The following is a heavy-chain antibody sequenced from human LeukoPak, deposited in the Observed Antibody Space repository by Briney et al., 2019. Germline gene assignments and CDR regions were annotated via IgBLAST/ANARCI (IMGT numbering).Heavy chain of an antibody. Sequence: APVKVSCKASGGTFSSYAISWVRQAPGQGLEWMGRIIPIFGIANYAQKFQGRVTITADKSTSTAYMELSSLRSEDTAVYYCARVNGGKLEAFDIWGQGTMVTVSS. CDR2: IIPIFGIA. J-gene: IGHJ3*02. V-gene: IGHV1-69*04. CDR3: ARVNGGKLEAFDI. D-gene: IGHD4-23*01. CDR1: GGTFSSYA.